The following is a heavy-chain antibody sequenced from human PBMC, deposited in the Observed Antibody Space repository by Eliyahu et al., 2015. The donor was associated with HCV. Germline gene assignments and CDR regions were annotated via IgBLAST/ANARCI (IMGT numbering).Heavy chain of an antibody. V-gene: IGHV3-23*01. D-gene: IGHD3-10*01. CDR1: GFXFKHYA. Sequence: EVHLLESGGGLVQPGGSLRLSXAASGFXFKHYALTWVRQAPGKGLEWVSFINGAGXDTDYADPVXGRFTISRDNSKNILYLEMNTLRVEDTAVYYCAKGLYGSGSYPLDYWGQGTLVSVSS. J-gene: IGHJ4*02. CDR2: INGAGXDT. CDR3: AKGLYGSGSYPLDY.